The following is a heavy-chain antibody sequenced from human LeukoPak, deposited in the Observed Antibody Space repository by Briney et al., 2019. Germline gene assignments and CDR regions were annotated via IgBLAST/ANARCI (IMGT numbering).Heavy chain of an antibody. Sequence: PGGSLRLSCAASGFTFSNYGMTWVRQAPGKGLEWVSASGGGGNTYYADSVKGRFTISRDNSKNTLYLQMNSLRAEDTAVYYCANSPGYWSFDVWGRGTLVTVSS. CDR3: ANSPGYWSFDV. J-gene: IGHJ2*01. CDR2: SGGGGNT. CDR1: GFTFSNYG. V-gene: IGHV3-23*01.